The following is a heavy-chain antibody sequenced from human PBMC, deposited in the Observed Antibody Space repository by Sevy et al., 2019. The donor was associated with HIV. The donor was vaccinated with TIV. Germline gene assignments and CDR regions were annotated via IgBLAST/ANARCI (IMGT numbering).Heavy chain of an antibody. Sequence: ASVKVSCKASGYSFTSYGISWVRPAPGQGLEWMGWISAYNGNTNYAQELQGRLTMTTDTSTSTAYMELRSLRSDDTAVYYCARERIVEPTCGMDVWGQGTTVTVSS. V-gene: IGHV1-18*04. J-gene: IGHJ6*02. CDR1: GYSFTSYG. CDR2: ISAYNGNT. D-gene: IGHD1-26*01. CDR3: ARERIVEPTCGMDV.